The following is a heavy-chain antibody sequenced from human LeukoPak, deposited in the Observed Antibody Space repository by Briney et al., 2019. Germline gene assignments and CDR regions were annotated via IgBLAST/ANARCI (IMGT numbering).Heavy chain of an antibody. CDR2: IYSGGST. J-gene: IGHJ1*01. Sequence: GGSLRLSCAASGFTVSTNYMSWVRQAPGKGLEWVSVIYSGGSTYYADSVKGRFPISRDNSKNTLYLQMNSLRAEDTAVYYCARESAPRAYDFWSGYYRWGQGTLVTVSS. D-gene: IGHD3-3*01. V-gene: IGHV3-66*02. CDR3: ARESAPRAYDFWSGYYR. CDR1: GFTVSTNY.